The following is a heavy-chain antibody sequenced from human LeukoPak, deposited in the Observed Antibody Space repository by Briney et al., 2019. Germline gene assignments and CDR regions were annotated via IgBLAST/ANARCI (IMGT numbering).Heavy chain of an antibody. CDR3: ARGYCTNGVCYGPYYFDY. V-gene: IGHV1-46*01. CDR1: GYTFTNYY. D-gene: IGHD2-8*01. Sequence: ASVKVSCKASGYTFTNYYIHWVRQAPGQGLEWMGIINPSGGSTGYALKFQDRVTMTRDTSTSTLYMELSSLRSEDTAVYYCARGYCTNGVCYGPYYFDYWGQGTLVTVSS. CDR2: INPSGGST. J-gene: IGHJ4*02.